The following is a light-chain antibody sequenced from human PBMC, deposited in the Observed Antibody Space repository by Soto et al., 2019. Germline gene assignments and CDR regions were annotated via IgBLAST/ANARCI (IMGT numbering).Light chain of an antibody. CDR3: QHYGSSRWT. CDR2: GAS. J-gene: IGKJ1*01. V-gene: IGKV3-20*01. CDR1: QSVSSTS. Sequence: LLTQSPGTLSLSPGEGGALSCRASQSVSSTSLAWYQQKAGQAPRLLSYGASNRAAGIPDRFSGSGSGADFTLTITRPEPEDSAVYYCQHYGSSRWTFGQGTKVEVK.